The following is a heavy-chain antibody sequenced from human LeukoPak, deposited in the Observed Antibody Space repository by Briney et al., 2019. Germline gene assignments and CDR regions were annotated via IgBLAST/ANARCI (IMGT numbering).Heavy chain of an antibody. CDR1: GFTVSSNY. CDR3: ASVNGDGAEYFQH. CDR2: IYSGGST. V-gene: IGHV3-53*01. J-gene: IGHJ1*01. D-gene: IGHD2-21*01. Sequence: GGSLRLSCAASGFTVSSNYMSWVRQAPGKGLEWVSVIYSGGSTYYADSVKGRFTTPRVISKNTLYLQMNSLRAEDTAVYYCASVNGDGAEYFQHWGQGTLVTVSS.